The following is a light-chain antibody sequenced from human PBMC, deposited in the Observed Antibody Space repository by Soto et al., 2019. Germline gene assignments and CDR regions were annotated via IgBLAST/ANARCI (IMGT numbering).Light chain of an antibody. Sequence: EIVLTQSPATLSLSPGERATFSCRASQSVDIYLAWHQQKPGQAPRLLIYDTSNRASGIPARFSGSGSGTDSTLTISSLEPEDSAVYYCQQRSSWPPITFGQGTRLEIK. CDR3: QQRSSWPPIT. CDR1: QSVDIY. J-gene: IGKJ5*01. V-gene: IGKV3-11*01. CDR2: DTS.